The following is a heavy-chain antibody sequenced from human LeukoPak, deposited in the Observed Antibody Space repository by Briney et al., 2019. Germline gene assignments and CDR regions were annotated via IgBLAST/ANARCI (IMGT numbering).Heavy chain of an antibody. CDR3: ARVTAFPPYYYGMDV. Sequence: ASVKVSCKASGGTFSSYAISWVRQAPGQGLEWMGGIIPIFGTANSAQKFQGRVTITADESTSTAYMELGSLRSEDTAVYYCARVTAFPPYYYGMDVWGQGTTVTVSS. J-gene: IGHJ6*02. D-gene: IGHD5-18*01. V-gene: IGHV1-69*13. CDR2: IIPIFGTA. CDR1: GGTFSSYA.